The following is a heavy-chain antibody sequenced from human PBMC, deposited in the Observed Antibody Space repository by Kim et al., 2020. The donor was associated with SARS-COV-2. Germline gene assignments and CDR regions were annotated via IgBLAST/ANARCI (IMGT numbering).Heavy chain of an antibody. D-gene: IGHD3-3*01. CDR2: IYHSGST. CDR1: GYSISSGYY. V-gene: IGHV4-38-2*02. CDR3: ARVPSYDFWSGYFWFDP. Sequence: SETLSLTCTVSGYSISSGYYWGWIRQPPGKGLEWIGSIYHSGSTYYNPSLKSRVTISVDTSKNQFSLKLSSVTAADTAVYYCARVPSYDFWSGYFWFDPWGQGTLVTVSS. J-gene: IGHJ5*02.